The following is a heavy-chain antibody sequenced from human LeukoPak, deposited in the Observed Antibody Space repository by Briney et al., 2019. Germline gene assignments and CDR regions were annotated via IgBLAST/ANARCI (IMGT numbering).Heavy chain of an antibody. V-gene: IGHV1-2*06. CDR3: ARGAYYDILTGYYNFDY. D-gene: IGHD3-9*01. CDR1: GGTFSSYA. CDR2: INPNSGGT. Sequence: ASVKVSCKASGGTFSSYAISWVRQAPGQGLEWMGRINPNSGGTNYAQKFQGRVTMTRDTSISTAYMELSRLRSDDTAVYYCARGAYYDILTGYYNFDYWGQGTLVTVSS. J-gene: IGHJ4*02.